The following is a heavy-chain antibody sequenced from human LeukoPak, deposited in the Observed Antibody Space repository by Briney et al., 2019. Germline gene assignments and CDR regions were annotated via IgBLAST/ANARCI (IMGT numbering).Heavy chain of an antibody. Sequence: PGGSLRLSCAASGFTFSSYAMSWVRQAPGKGLEWVSAISGSGGSTYYADSVKGRFTISRDNSKNTLYLQMNSLRAEDTAVYYCAKDNMYYDILTGYYNPQPLDYWGQGTLVTVSS. CDR3: AKDNMYYDILTGYYNPQPLDY. CDR1: GFTFSSYA. D-gene: IGHD3-9*01. J-gene: IGHJ4*02. V-gene: IGHV3-23*01. CDR2: ISGSGGST.